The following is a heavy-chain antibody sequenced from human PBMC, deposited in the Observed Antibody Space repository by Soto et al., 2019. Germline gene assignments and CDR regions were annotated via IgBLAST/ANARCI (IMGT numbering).Heavy chain of an antibody. J-gene: IGHJ3*02. CDR1: GGSVSSGSYY. CDR3: ARDRGYSYGGIAAADAFDI. CDR2: IYYSGST. Sequence: QVQLQESGPGLVKPSETLSLTCTVSGGSVSSGSYYWSWIRQPPGKGLEWIGYIYYSGSTNYNPSLKSRVNISVDTSKNQFSLKRSSVTAADTAVYYCARDRGYSYGGIAAADAFDIWGQGTMVTVSS. V-gene: IGHV4-61*01. D-gene: IGHD5-18*01.